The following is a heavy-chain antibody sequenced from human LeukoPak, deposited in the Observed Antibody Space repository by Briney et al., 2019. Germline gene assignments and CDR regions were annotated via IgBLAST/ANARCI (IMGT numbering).Heavy chain of an antibody. CDR2: IYSSGST. D-gene: IGHD3-22*01. CDR1: GGSISSGSYY. Sequence: SQTLSLTCTVSGGSISSGSYYWSWIRQPAGKGLEWIGRIYSSGSTNYNPSLKSRVTISGDTSKNQFSLRLSSVTAADTAVYYCARASYSYDINGWVPFDYWGQGTLVTVSS. V-gene: IGHV4-61*02. J-gene: IGHJ4*02. CDR3: ARASYSYDINGWVPFDY.